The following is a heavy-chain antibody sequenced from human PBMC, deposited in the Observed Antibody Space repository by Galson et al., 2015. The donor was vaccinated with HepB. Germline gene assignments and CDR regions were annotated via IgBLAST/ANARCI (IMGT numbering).Heavy chain of an antibody. Sequence: SVKVSCKASGYTFINYDVNWVRQATGQGLEWMGWMNPNGSHTGYAQKFQGRVTMTANTSINTAYLELSSLRSDDTAIYYCARGAIYDLVLPIREILPLDPWGQGTLVTVSS. CDR1: GYTFINYD. V-gene: IGHV1-8*01. CDR3: ARGAIYDLVLPIREILPLDP. D-gene: IGHD2-2*01. J-gene: IGHJ5*02. CDR2: MNPNGSHT.